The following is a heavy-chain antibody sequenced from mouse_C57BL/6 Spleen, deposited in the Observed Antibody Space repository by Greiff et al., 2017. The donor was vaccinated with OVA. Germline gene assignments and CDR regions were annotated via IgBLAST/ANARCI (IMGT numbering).Heavy chain of an antibody. J-gene: IGHJ4*01. Sequence: LVESGAELVRPGASVKLSCTASGFNIKDDYMHWVKQRPEQGLEWIGWIDPENGDTEYASKFQGKATITADTSSNTAYLQLSSLTSEDTAVYYCTSKGAMDYWGQGTSVTVSS. CDR2: IDPENGDT. V-gene: IGHV14-4*01. D-gene: IGHD1-3*01. CDR1: GFNIKDDY. CDR3: TSKGAMDY.